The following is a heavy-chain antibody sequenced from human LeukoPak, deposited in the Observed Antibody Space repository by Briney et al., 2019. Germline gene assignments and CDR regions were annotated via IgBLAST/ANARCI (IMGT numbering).Heavy chain of an antibody. CDR2: ISSSSSTI. J-gene: IGHJ3*02. V-gene: IGHV3-48*02. CDR3: GRGDSYGAVAAFDI. D-gene: IGHD3-10*01. Sequence: GGSLRLSCAASGXTFSSYSMNWVRQAPGKGLEWVSYISSSSSTIYYADSVKGRFTISRDNAKKSLYLQMNSLRDEDTAVYYCGRGDSYGAVAAFDIWGQGTMVTVSS. CDR1: GXTFSSYS.